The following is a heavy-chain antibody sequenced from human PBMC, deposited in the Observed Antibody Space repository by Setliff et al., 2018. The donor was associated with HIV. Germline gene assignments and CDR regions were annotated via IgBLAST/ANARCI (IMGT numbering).Heavy chain of an antibody. J-gene: IGHJ4*02. CDR3: ARGAYGYYFDY. CDR1: GFTFSTYA. Sequence: PGGSLRLSCAASGFTFSTYAMNWVRQAPGKGLEWISYISTSGTPIYYADSVKGRFTISRDNNSLSLQMNSLRAEDTAVYFCARGAYGYYFDYWGQGALVTVSS. V-gene: IGHV3-48*03. CDR2: ISTSGTPI. D-gene: IGHD4-17*01.